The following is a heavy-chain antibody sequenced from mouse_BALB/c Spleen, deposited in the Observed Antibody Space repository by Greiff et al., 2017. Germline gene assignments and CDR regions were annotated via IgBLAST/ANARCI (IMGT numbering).Heavy chain of an antibody. CDR1: GYTFTSYW. V-gene: IGHV1-7*01. CDR3: ARRSTMITTGFAY. D-gene: IGHD2-4*01. J-gene: IGHJ3*01. CDR2: INPSTGYT. Sequence: SGAELAKPGASVKMSCKASGYTFTSYWMHWVKQRPGQGLEWIGYINPSTGYTEYNQKFKDKATLTADKSSSTAYMQLSSLTSEDSAVYYCARRSTMITTGFAYWGQGTLVTVSA.